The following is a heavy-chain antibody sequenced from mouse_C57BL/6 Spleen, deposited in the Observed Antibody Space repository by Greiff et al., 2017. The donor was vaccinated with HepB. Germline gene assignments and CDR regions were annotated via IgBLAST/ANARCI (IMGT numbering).Heavy chain of an antibody. CDR1: GYTFTDYN. J-gene: IGHJ2*01. V-gene: IGHV1-22*01. D-gene: IGHD2-1*01. CDR3: ARSRNYAIFDY. CDR2: INPNNGGT. Sequence: VQLKESGPELVKPGASVKMSCKASGYTFTDYNMHWVKQSHGKSLEWIGYINPNNGGTSYNQKFKGKATLTVNKSSSTAYMELRSLTSEDSAVYYCARSRNYAIFDYWGQGTTLTVSS.